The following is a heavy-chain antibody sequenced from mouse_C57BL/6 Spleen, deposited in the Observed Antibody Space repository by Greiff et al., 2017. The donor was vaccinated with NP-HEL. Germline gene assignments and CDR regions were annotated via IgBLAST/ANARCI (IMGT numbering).Heavy chain of an antibody. CDR1: GYTFTSYW. CDR3: ARSEYDYYLDY. CDR2: IHPNSGST. V-gene: IGHV1-64*01. D-gene: IGHD2-4*01. J-gene: IGHJ2*01. Sequence: QVQLQQPGAELVKPGASVKLSCKASGYTFTSYWMHWVKQRPGQGLEWIGMIHPNSGSTNYNEKFKSKATLTVDKSSSTAYMQLSSLTSEDSAVYYCARSEYDYYLDYWGQGTTLTVSS.